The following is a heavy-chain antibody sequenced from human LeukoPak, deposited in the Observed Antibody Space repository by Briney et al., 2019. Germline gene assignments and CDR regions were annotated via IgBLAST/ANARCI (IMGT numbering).Heavy chain of an antibody. CDR1: GGSISSYY. Sequence: SETLSLTCTVSGGSISSYYWSWIRQPRGKGLEWIGYIYYSGTTYYNPSLKSRVTMSVDTSKNQFSLKLSSVTAADTAVYYCARSSIAAAGTPPGAQAFDIWGQGTMVTVSS. D-gene: IGHD6-13*01. V-gene: IGHV4-59*12. CDR3: ARSSIAAAGTPPGAQAFDI. CDR2: IYYSGTT. J-gene: IGHJ3*02.